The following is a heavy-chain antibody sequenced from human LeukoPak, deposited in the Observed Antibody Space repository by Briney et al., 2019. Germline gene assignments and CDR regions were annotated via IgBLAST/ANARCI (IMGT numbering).Heavy chain of an antibody. CDR2: IYSGGST. D-gene: IGHD3-10*01. Sequence: GGSPRLSCAASGFTVSSNYMSWVRQAPGKGLEWVSVIYSGGSTYYADSVKGRFTISRDNSKNTLYLQMNSLRAEDTAVYYCARETVRGVFDYWGQGTLVTVSS. CDR3: ARETVRGVFDY. V-gene: IGHV3-53*01. J-gene: IGHJ4*02. CDR1: GFTVSSNY.